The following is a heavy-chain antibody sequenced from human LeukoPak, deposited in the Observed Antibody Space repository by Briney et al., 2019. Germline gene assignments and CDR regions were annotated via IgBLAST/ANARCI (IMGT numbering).Heavy chain of an antibody. CDR1: GFTFSSYA. V-gene: IGHV3-23*01. J-gene: IGHJ4*02. D-gene: IGHD3-22*01. CDR2: ISGSGGST. CDR3: AKSWPSYYYDSSGYPYYFDY. Sequence: GGSLRLSCAASGFTFSSYAMSWVRQALVKGLEWVSAISGSGGSTYYADSVKGRFTISRDNSKNTLYLQMNSLRAEDTAVYYCAKSWPSYYYDSSGYPYYFDYWGQGTLVTVSS.